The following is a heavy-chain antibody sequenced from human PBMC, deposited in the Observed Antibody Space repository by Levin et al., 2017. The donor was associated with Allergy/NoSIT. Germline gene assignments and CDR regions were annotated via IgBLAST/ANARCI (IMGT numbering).Heavy chain of an antibody. CDR3: VPLLPPNCSGGSCYYGYFDY. CDR1: GFTFSSYG. V-gene: IGHV3-30*03. D-gene: IGHD2-15*01. CDR2: ISYDGSNK. Sequence: SCAASGFTFSSYGMHWVRQAPGKGLEWVAVISYDGSNKYYADSVKGRFTISRDNSKNTLYLQMNSLRAEDTAVYYCVPLLPPNCSGGSCYYGYFDYWGQGTLVTVSS. J-gene: IGHJ4*02.